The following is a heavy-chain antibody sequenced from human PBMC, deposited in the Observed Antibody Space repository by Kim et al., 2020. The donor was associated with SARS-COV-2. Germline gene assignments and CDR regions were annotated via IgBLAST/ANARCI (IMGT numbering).Heavy chain of an antibody. CDR3: ANRGDYYGSGSTPGYFDY. V-gene: IGHV3-23*01. D-gene: IGHD3-10*01. Sequence: GGSLRLSCAASGFTFSSYAMSWVRQAPGKGLEWVSAIIGSGGSTYYADSVKGRFTISRDNSKNTLYLQMNSLRAEDTAVYYCANRGDYYGSGSTPGYFDYWGQGTLVTVSS. CDR2: IIGSGGST. CDR1: GFTFSSYA. J-gene: IGHJ4*02.